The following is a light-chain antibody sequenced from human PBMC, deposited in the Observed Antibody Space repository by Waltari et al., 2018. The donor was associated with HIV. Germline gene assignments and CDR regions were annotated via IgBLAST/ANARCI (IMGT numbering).Light chain of an antibody. Sequence: QSVLTQPPSASGSPGQRGTIPCFGSTSNIGTNHVYWYQQLPGAAPRLLIYKNSQRPSGVPDRFSGSKSGISASLAISGLRSEDEAEYYCATWDDSLSGRWVFGGGTKLTVL. CDR3: ATWDDSLSGRWV. CDR1: TSNIGTNH. V-gene: IGLV1-47*01. J-gene: IGLJ3*02. CDR2: KNS.